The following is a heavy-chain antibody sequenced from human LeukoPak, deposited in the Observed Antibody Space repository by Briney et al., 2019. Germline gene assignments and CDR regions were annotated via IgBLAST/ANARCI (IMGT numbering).Heavy chain of an antibody. J-gene: IGHJ4*02. CDR2: ISTTGTYT. CDR3: ARIQTSSGASHYYFDY. CDR1: GFTFSNYA. Sequence: GGSLRLSCAASGFTFSNYAINWVRQAPGEGPEWFSSISTTGTYTDYADSVKGRFTISRDNTKNSVFLQMNGLKAEDTAVYYCARIQTSSGASHYYFDYWGQGSLVTVSS. V-gene: IGHV3-21*01. D-gene: IGHD2-15*01.